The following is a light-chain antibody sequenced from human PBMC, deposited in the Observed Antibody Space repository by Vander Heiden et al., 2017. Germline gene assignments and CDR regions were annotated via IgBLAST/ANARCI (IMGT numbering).Light chain of an antibody. CDR1: QDIRSW. V-gene: IGKV1-12*01. J-gene: IGKJ4*01. Sequence: DVQTTQSPSSVSASVGDRVTISCRASQDIRSWLAWFQQKPGKAPKLLIYAASNLQNGVPSRFSGSGSGTDFTLTISSLQPEDFATYYCQQANSFPVTFGGGTKVEL. CDR3: QQANSFPVT. CDR2: AAS.